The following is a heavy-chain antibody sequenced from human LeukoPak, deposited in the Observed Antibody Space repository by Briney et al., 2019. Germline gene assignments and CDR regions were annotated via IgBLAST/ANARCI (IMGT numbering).Heavy chain of an antibody. CDR3: ASAVAGTDV. CDR2: IIPIFGTA. V-gene: IGHV1-69*13. Sequence: SVKVSCKASGYTFTSYGISWVRQAPRQGLEWMGGIIPIFGTANYAQKFQGRVTITADESTSTAYMELSSLRSEDTAVYYCASAVAGTDVWGQGTTVTVSS. D-gene: IGHD6-19*01. CDR1: GYTFTSYG. J-gene: IGHJ6*02.